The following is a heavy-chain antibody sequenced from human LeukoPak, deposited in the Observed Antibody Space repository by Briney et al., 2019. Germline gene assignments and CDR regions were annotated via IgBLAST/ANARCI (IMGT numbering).Heavy chain of an antibody. D-gene: IGHD3-10*01. CDR2: INHSGST. CDR3: ARVGVVWFGELLYDY. J-gene: IGHJ4*02. CDR1: GGSFSGYY. Sequence: SETLSLTCAVYGGSFSGYYWSWIRQPPGKGLEWIGEINHSGSTNYTPSLKSRVTISVDTSKNQYSLKLSSVTAADTAVYYCARVGVVWFGELLYDYWGQGTLVTVSS. V-gene: IGHV4-34*01.